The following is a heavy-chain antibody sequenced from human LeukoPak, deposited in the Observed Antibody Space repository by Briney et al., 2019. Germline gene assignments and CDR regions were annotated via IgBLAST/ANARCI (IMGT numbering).Heavy chain of an antibody. CDR1: GFTFSSYA. CDR3: ASRIATAGSVDY. CDR2: IYSSGST. Sequence: PGGSLRLSCAASGFTFSSYAMSWVRQAPGKGLEWVSVIYSSGSTYYADSVKGRFTISRDNSKNTLHLQMNTLRAEDTAVYHCASRIATAGSVDYWGQGTLVTVSS. J-gene: IGHJ4*02. D-gene: IGHD6-13*01. V-gene: IGHV3-23*05.